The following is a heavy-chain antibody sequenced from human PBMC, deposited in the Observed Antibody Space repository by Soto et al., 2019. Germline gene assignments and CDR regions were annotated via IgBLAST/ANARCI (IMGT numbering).Heavy chain of an antibody. D-gene: IGHD2-2*01. V-gene: IGHV4-59*01. CDR2: IYYSGRT. CDR1: GGSISSYY. J-gene: IGHJ3*01. CDR3: ARDNWDIVVVPAARGAFDL. Sequence: QVQLQESGPGLVKPSATLSLTCTVSGGSISSYYWSWIRQPPGKGLEWLGQIYYSGRTNYNPSVKSRVTISVDTSKNQFSLKLRSVTAADTAVYYCARDNWDIVVVPAARGAFDLWGQGTMVTVSS.